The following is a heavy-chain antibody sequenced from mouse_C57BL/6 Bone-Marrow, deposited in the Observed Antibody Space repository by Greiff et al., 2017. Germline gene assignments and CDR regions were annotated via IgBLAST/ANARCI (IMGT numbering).Heavy chain of an antibody. CDR3: ARREYDTWFAY. CDR2: ISNLAYSI. Sequence: EVKVVESGGGLVQPGGSLKLSCAASGFTFSDYGMAWVRQAPRKGPEWVAFISNLAYSIYYADTVTGRFTISRENAKNTLYLEMSSLRSEDAAMYYCARREYDTWFAYWGQGTLVTVSA. CDR1: GFTFSDYG. J-gene: IGHJ3*01. V-gene: IGHV5-15*01. D-gene: IGHD2-10*02.